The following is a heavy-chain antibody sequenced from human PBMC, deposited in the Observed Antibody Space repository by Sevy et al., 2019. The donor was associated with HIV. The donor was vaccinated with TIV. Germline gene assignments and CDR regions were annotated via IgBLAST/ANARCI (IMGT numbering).Heavy chain of an antibody. D-gene: IGHD1-1*01. CDR1: GFTFISYA. Sequence: GGSLRLACAASGFTFISYAMGWVRQAPGKGREWVSAISGSVGSTYYADSVKDRFTISRDNSKNTLYLQMNSLRAEDTAVYYCAKDPTPFAWEPKLIDYWGQGTLVTVSS. J-gene: IGHJ4*02. CDR2: ISGSVGST. CDR3: AKDPTPFAWEPKLIDY. V-gene: IGHV3-23*01.